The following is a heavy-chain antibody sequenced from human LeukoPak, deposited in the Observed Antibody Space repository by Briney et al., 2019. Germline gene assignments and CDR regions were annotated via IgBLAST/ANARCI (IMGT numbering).Heavy chain of an antibody. CDR1: GFTFSSYW. CDR2: ISSSSSYI. J-gene: IGHJ4*02. V-gene: IGHV3-21*01. Sequence: PGGSLRLSCAASGFTFSSYWMSWVRQAPGKGLEWVSSISSSSSYIYYADSVKGRFTISRDNAKNSLYLQMNSLRAEDTAVYYCARDPTENEGLFDYWGQGTLVTVSS. CDR3: ARDPTENEGLFDY. D-gene: IGHD1-1*01.